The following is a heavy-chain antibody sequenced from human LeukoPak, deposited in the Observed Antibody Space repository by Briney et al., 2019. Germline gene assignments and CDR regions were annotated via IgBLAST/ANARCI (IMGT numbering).Heavy chain of an antibody. V-gene: IGHV3-21*01. D-gene: IGHD2-2*01. CDR2: ISSSSSYI. Sequence: GRSLRLSCAASGFTFSSYSMNWVRQAPGKGLEWVSSISSSSSYIYYADSVKGRFTISRDNAKNSLYLQMNSLRAEDTAVYYCARVVPAAIEDRYYYYGMDVWGQGTTVTVSS. CDR1: GFTFSSYS. J-gene: IGHJ6*02. CDR3: ARVVPAAIEDRYYYYGMDV.